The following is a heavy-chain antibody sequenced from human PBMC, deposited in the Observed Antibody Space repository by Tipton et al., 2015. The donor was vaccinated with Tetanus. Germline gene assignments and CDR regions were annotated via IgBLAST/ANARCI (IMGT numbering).Heavy chain of an antibody. CDR3: ARDRRENIWGISPSTPTNWFDP. J-gene: IGHJ5*02. CDR1: GFTLSNLW. CDR2: VNTDGGST. V-gene: IGHV3-74*01. Sequence: SLRLSCAASGFTLSNLWMRWVRQAPGKGPEWVSRVNTDGGSTTYADAVKGRFTISRDEAKNTLYLQMNSLRAEDTAVYYCARDRRENIWGISPSTPTNWFDPWGQGTLVIVSS. D-gene: IGHD3-16*01.